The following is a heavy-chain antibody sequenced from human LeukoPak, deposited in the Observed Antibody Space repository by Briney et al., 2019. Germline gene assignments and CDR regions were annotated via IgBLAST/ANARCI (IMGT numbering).Heavy chain of an antibody. V-gene: IGHV3-49*03. Sequence: GGSLRLSCTASGFTFGDYAMSWFRQAPGKGLEWVGFIRSKAYGGTTEYAASVKGRFTISRDDSKSIAYLQMNSLKTEDTAVYYCAKDRAGTNYYYGMDVWGQGTTVTVSS. CDR3: AKDRAGTNYYYGMDV. J-gene: IGHJ6*02. CDR1: GFTFGDYA. D-gene: IGHD6-19*01. CDR2: IRSKAYGGTT.